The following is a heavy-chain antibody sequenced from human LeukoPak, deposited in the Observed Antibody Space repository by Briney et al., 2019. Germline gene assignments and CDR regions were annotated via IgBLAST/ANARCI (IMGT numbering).Heavy chain of an antibody. Sequence: GGSLRLSCAASGFIISSYWMTWVRQAPGKGLEWVANIKQDGSEKNYVDSVKGRFTVSRDNAKNSLYLQMNSLRVEDTAVYYCAREVAARRLGSWVDPWGQGTLVIVSS. CDR3: AREVAARRLGSWVDP. J-gene: IGHJ5*02. CDR1: GFIISSYW. V-gene: IGHV3-7*01. CDR2: IKQDGSEK. D-gene: IGHD6-6*01.